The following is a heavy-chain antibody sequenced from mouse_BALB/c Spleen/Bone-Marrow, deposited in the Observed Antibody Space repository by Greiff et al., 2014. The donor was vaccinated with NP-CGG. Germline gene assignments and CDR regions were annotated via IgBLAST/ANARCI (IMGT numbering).Heavy chain of an antibody. CDR2: ISYDGGN. D-gene: IGHD2-1*01. CDR3: ARGDGNYGGAMDY. Sequence: EVQVVESGPGLVKPSQSLSLTCSVTGYSITSGYYWNWIRQFPGNKLEWMGYISYDGGNNYNPSLKNRISITHDTSKNQFFLKLNSVTTEDTATYYCARGDGNYGGAMDYWGQGTSVTVSS. J-gene: IGHJ4*01. V-gene: IGHV3-6*01. CDR1: GYSITSGYY.